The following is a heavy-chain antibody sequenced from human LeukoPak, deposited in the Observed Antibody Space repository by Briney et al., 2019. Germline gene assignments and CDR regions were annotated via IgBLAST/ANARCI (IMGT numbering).Heavy chain of an antibody. D-gene: IGHD2-2*01. CDR2: IYTSGST. CDR1: GGSISSYY. CDR3: AREVVPAAHNPYHYYMNV. J-gene: IGHJ6*03. Sequence: SETLSLTCTVSGGSISSYYWSWIRQPAWKGLEWIARIYTSGSTNYNPSLKSRVTMSVDTSKNQFSLKLSSVTAADTAVYYCAREVVPAAHNPYHYYMNVWGKGTTVTVSS. V-gene: IGHV4-4*07.